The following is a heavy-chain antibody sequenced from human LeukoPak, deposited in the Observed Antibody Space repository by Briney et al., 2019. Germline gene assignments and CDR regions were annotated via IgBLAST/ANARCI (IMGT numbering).Heavy chain of an antibody. V-gene: IGHV1-2*02. D-gene: IGHD4-11*01. CDR2: ISPNSAGT. Sequence: ASVKVSCKASGYTFSDYYMHWVRQAPGQGPEWMGWISPNSAGTKYAQKFQGRVTMTWDTSISTAYMELSRLTSDDTAVYYCARHSKYANNWFDPWGQGTLVTVSA. CDR3: ARHSKYANNWFDP. CDR1: GYTFSDYY. J-gene: IGHJ5*02.